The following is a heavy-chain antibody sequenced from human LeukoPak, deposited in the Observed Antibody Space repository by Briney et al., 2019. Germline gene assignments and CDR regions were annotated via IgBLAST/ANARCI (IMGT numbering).Heavy chain of an antibody. J-gene: IGHJ4*02. D-gene: IGHD3-16*01. Sequence: GGSLRLSCAASGFTFSSYSINWVRQAPGRGLEWVSSISGSSSYIYYADSVKGRFTISRDNAKNSLYLQMDSLRAEDTAVYYCARGWASEAFDYWGQGTLVTVSS. V-gene: IGHV3-21*01. CDR2: ISGSSSYI. CDR3: ARGWASEAFDY. CDR1: GFTFSSYS.